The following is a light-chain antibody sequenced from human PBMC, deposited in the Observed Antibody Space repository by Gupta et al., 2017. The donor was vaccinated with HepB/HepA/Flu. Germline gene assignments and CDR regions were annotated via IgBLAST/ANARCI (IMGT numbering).Light chain of an antibody. V-gene: IGLV2-14*03. Sequence: QSALTQPASVSGSPGQSITLSCTGTSSDIGRFNYVSWYQQHPGEAPKLIIFDVTNRPSGVSARFSASKSGNAASLTISGLQAEDEAYYYCDSYTSNNLKVFGTGTKVTVL. J-gene: IGLJ1*01. CDR1: SSDIGRFNY. CDR2: DVT. CDR3: DSYTSNNLKV.